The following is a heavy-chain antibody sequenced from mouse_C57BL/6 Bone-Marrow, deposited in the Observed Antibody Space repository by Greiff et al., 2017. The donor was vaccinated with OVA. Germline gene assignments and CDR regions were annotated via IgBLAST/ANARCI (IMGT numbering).Heavy chain of an antibody. V-gene: IGHV2-2*01. CDR2: IWSGGST. Sequence: VKLMESGPGLVQPSQSLSITCTVSGFSLTSYGVHWVRQSPGKGLEWLGVIWSGGSTDYNAAFISRLSISKDNSKSHVFYKMNSLQADDTDIYYCARNYYAMDYWGQGTSVTVSS. J-gene: IGHJ4*01. CDR3: ARNYYAMDY. CDR1: GFSLTSYG.